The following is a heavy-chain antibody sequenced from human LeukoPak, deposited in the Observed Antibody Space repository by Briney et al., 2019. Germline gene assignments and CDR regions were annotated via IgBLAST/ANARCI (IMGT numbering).Heavy chain of an antibody. J-gene: IGHJ4*02. Sequence: SETLSLTCTVSGGSISSYYWSWIRQPPGKGLEWIGYIYYSGSTSYNPSLKSRVTISVDTSKNQFSLRLSSVTAADTAFYYCASESVAAAAFDYWGQGTLVTVSS. CDR3: ASESVAAAAFDY. V-gene: IGHV4-59*01. CDR2: IYYSGST. CDR1: GGSISSYY. D-gene: IGHD6-13*01.